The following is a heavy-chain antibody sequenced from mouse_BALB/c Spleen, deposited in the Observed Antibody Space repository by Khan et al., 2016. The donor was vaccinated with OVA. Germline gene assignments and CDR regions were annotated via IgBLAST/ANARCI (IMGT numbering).Heavy chain of an antibody. CDR1: GYSITSDYA. D-gene: IGHD1-1*01. V-gene: IGHV3-2*02. J-gene: IGHJ2*01. CDR2: ISYSGNT. CDR3: ARVYGGDFDY. Sequence: VQLKQSGPGLVKPSQSLSLTCTATGYSITSDYAWYWIRQFPGNKLEWMGFISYSGNTNYNPSLKSRISITRDTSKNQFFLQLNSVTTEDTATYYCARVYGGDFDYWGQGTTLTVSS.